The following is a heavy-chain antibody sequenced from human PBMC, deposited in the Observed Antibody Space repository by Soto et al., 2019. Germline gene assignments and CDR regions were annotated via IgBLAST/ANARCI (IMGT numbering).Heavy chain of an antibody. J-gene: IGHJ6*02. D-gene: IGHD6-6*01. V-gene: IGHV1-69*01. Sequence: QVQLVQSGAEVKKPGSSVNVSCKASGGTFSSYASSWVRQAPGQGLEWMGGIIPIFGTANYAQKFQGRVTITADESTSTAYMELSRLRYEDTAVYYCASYDSSSSIGYGMDVWGQGTTVTVSS. CDR3: ASYDSSSSIGYGMDV. CDR2: IIPIFGTA. CDR1: GGTFSSYA.